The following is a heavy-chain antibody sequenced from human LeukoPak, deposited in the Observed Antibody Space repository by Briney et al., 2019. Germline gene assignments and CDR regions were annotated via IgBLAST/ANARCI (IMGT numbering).Heavy chain of an antibody. CDR2: ISYDGSNK. CDR3: AKAPWGLYDSSGYYYFH. V-gene: IGHV3-30*18. D-gene: IGHD3-22*01. J-gene: IGHJ4*02. CDR1: VFTFSSYG. Sequence: PGRSLRLSCAASVFTFSSYGMHWVRQAPGKGLEWVAVISYDGSNKYYADSVKGRFTISRDNSKNTLYLQMNSLRAEDTAVYYCAKAPWGLYDSSGYYYFHWGQGTLVTVSS.